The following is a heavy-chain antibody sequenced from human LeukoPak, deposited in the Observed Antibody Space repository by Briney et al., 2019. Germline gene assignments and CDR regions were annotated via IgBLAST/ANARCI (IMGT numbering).Heavy chain of an antibody. V-gene: IGHV3-66*01. CDR2: IYSAGST. CDR3: ARDSSGWYSFDY. D-gene: IGHD6-19*01. CDR1: GFTVSSNY. Sequence: GGSLRLSCAASGFTVSSNYMSWVRQAPGKGLEWISLIYSAGSTYYADSVKGRFTISRDNSKNTLYLQMSSLRAEDTAVYYCARDSSGWYSFDYWGQGALVTVSS. J-gene: IGHJ4*02.